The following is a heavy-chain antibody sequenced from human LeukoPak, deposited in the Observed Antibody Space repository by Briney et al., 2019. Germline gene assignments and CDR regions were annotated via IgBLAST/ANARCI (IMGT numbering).Heavy chain of an antibody. Sequence: SVTVSCTASGGTFSSYAISWVRQAPGQGLEWMGGIIPIFGTANYAQKFQGRVTITTDESTSTAYMELSSLRSEDTAVYYCASSGDSSPPRFIAWGQGTLVTVSS. CDR3: ASSGDSSPPRFIA. J-gene: IGHJ5*02. V-gene: IGHV1-69*05. CDR2: IIPIFGTA. D-gene: IGHD3-22*01. CDR1: GGTFSSYA.